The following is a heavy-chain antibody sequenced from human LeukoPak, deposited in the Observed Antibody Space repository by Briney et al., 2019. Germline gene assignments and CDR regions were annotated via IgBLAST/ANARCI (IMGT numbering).Heavy chain of an antibody. CDR3: ARVRRDGYDELDY. V-gene: IGHV1-69*04. Sequence: SVKVSCKASGYTFTSYGISWVRQAPGQGLEWMGRIIPILGIANYAQKFQGRVTITADKSTSTAYMELSSLRSEDTAVYYCARVRRDGYDELDYWGQGTLVTVSS. CDR2: IIPILGIA. D-gene: IGHD5-24*01. CDR1: GYTFTSYG. J-gene: IGHJ4*02.